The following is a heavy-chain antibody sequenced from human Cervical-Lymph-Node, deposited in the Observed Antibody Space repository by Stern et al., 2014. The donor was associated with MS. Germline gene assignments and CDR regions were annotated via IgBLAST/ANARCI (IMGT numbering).Heavy chain of an antibody. CDR1: GYFFTSYG. V-gene: IGHV1-18*01. Sequence: VQLVESGAEVKKPGASVKVSCKASGYFFTSYGISWVRQAPRQGLEWMGWISADNGDTNYAQNVQGRVTMTTDTSTNTAYMELSSLRSDDTALYYCARDSLIRTFGVEEGMDVWGQGTTVTVSS. J-gene: IGHJ6*02. CDR3: ARDSLIRTFGVEEGMDV. CDR2: ISADNGDT. D-gene: IGHD3-3*01.